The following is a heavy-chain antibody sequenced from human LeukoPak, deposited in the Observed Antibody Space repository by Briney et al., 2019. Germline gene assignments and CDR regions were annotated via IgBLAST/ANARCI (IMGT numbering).Heavy chain of an antibody. J-gene: IGHJ4*02. CDR2: IYHSGST. V-gene: IGHV4-38-2*02. CDR1: GYSISSGYY. Sequence: SETLSLTCTVSGYSISSGYYWGWIRQPPGKGLEWIGSIYHSGSTYYNPSLKSRVTISVDTSTNQFSLRLSSVTAADTAVYYCARDSPDASSNFDSWGQGTLVTVSS. D-gene: IGHD2-2*01. CDR3: ARDSPDASSNFDS.